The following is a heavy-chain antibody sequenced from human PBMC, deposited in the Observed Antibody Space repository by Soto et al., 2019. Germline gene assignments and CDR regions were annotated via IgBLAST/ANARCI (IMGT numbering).Heavy chain of an antibody. CDR2: VFYTGFT. CDR1: GGSISGSYYY. CDR3: ATSQKGYNWNYFDH. D-gene: IGHD1-20*01. Sequence: SETLSLTCAVPGGSISGSYYYWAWLRQSPGKGPEWIGSVFYTGFTSYNPSLESRVSVSVDTSKSQFSLKLSAVTAADTAVYYCATSQKGYNWNYFDHWGQGALVTVS. J-gene: IGHJ4*02. V-gene: IGHV4-39*01.